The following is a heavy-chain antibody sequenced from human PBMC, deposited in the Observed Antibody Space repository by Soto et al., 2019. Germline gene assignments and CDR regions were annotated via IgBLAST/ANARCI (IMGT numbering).Heavy chain of an antibody. D-gene: IGHD2-2*01. V-gene: IGHV1-46*03. J-gene: IGHJ6*02. CDR3: ARDPERNYCSSTSCQYYYYYYGMDV. CDR2: INPSGGRT. Sequence: ASVKVSCKASGYTFTSYYMHWVRQAPGQGLEWMGIINPSGGRTSYAQKFQGRVTMTRDTSTSTVYMEMSSLRSEDTAVYYCARDPERNYCSSTSCQYYYYYYGMDVGG. CDR1: GYTFTSYY.